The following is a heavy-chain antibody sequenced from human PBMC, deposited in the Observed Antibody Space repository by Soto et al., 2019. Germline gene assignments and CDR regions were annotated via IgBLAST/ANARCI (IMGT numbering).Heavy chain of an antibody. CDR2: IYHSGST. D-gene: IGHD3-10*01. CDR3: ARFITMVRGQADYDMDV. CDR1: CGSISSSNW. J-gene: IGHJ6*02. Sequence: AVSCGSISSSNWWSLVRQPPGKGLEWIGEIYHSGSTNYNPSLTSRVTIAVDKYNSQFSLMLSSVTAEERAVYYCARFITMVRGQADYDMDVWGQGTSVTVSS. V-gene: IGHV4-4*02.